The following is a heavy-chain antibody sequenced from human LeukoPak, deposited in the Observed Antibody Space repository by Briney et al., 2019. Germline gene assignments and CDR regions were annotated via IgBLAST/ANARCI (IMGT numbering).Heavy chain of an antibody. CDR3: ARGKSAATPIDY. CDR1: GFTFSSHS. J-gene: IGHJ4*02. D-gene: IGHD6-13*01. Sequence: GGSLRLSCAASGFTFSSHSMNWVRQAPGKGLEWVSSISSSSSYIYYADSVKGRFTISRDNAKNSLYLQINSLTAEDTALYYCARGKSAATPIDYWGQGTLVTVSS. CDR2: ISSSSSYI. V-gene: IGHV3-21*01.